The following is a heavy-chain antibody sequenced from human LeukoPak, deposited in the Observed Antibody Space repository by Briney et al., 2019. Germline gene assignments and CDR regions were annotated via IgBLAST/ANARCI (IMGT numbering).Heavy chain of an antibody. CDR2: IIPILGIA. D-gene: IGHD6-19*01. CDR3: ARVYYSSGWSN. J-gene: IGHJ4*02. V-gene: IGHV1-69*04. CDR1: GGTLSSYA. Sequence: ASVKVSCKASGGTLSSYAITWVRQAPGHGLEWMGRIIPILGIANYAQKFQGRVTITADKSTSTAYMELSSLRSEDTAVYYCARVYYSSGWSNWGQGTLVTVSS.